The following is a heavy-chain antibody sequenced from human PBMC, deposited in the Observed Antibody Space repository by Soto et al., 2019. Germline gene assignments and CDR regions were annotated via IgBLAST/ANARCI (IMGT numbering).Heavy chain of an antibody. CDR2: ISYDGSNK. Sequence: GGSLRLSCAASGFTFSSYAMHWVRQAPGKGLEWVAVISYDGSNKYYADSVKGRLTISRDNAKNTLYLQMNSLRAEDTAVYYCARGPTYYYDSSGYYYVNYWGQGTLVTVSS. D-gene: IGHD3-22*01. CDR1: GFTFSSYA. V-gene: IGHV3-30-3*01. CDR3: ARGPTYYYDSSGYYYVNY. J-gene: IGHJ4*02.